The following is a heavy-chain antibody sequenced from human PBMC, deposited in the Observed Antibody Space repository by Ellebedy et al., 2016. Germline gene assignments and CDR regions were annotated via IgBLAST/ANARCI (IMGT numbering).Heavy chain of an antibody. D-gene: IGHD6-19*01. CDR1: GYTFTDYG. V-gene: IGHV1-18*01. CDR3: ARRDGDSGWSLFDY. Sequence: ASVKVSXXTSGYTFTDYGVSWVRQAPGQGLEWLGWINAYNGHTNYAQSVRGRVTITADTSTNTGYMEMRSLNSDDTAVYYCARRDGDSGWSLFDYWGQGTLVTVSS. J-gene: IGHJ4*02. CDR2: INAYNGHT.